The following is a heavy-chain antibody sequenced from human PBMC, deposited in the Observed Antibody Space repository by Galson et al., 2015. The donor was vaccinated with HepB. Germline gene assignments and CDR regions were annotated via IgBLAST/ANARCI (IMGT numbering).Heavy chain of an antibody. Sequence: SLRLSCAAAGFTFSRYAMHWFRQAPGKGLEWVAVISYDGSNKYYADSVKGRFTISRDNSKNTLYLQMNSLRAEDTAVYYCARDSGTGTTHYFDYWGQGTLVTVSS. J-gene: IGHJ4*02. D-gene: IGHD1-7*01. V-gene: IGHV3-30-3*01. CDR2: ISYDGSNK. CDR3: ARDSGTGTTHYFDY. CDR1: GFTFSRYA.